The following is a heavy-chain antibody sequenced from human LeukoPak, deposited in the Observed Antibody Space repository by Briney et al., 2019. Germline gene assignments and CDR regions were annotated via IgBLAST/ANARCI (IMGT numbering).Heavy chain of an antibody. Sequence: SVKVSCKASGGTFSSYAISWVRQAPGQGLEWMGGIIPICGTANYAQKFQGRVTITADKSTSTAYMELSSLRSEDTAVYYCARHLNYYGSGSPVNWFDPWGQGTLVTVSS. CDR2: IIPICGTA. V-gene: IGHV1-69*06. CDR1: GGTFSSYA. CDR3: ARHLNYYGSGSPVNWFDP. D-gene: IGHD3-10*01. J-gene: IGHJ5*02.